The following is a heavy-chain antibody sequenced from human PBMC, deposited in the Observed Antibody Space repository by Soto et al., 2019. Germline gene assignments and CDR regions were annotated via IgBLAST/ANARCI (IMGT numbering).Heavy chain of an antibody. J-gene: IGHJ4*02. CDR3: ARSIVVVTALDY. CDR1: GFTFSSYG. V-gene: IGHV3-33*08. CDR2: IWNDGSNK. Sequence: GGSLRLSCAASGFTFSSYGMHWVRQAPGKGLEWVAVIWNDGSNKYYADSVKGRFTISRDNSKNTLYLQMNSLRAEDTAVYYCARSIVVVTALDYWGQGTLVTVSS. D-gene: IGHD2-21*02.